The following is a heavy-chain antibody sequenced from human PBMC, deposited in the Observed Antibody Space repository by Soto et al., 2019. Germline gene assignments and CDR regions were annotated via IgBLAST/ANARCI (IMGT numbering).Heavy chain of an antibody. V-gene: IGHV5-10-1*01. CDR2: IDPTDSFT. D-gene: IGHD2-15*01. CDR1: GYKCTSCW. Sequence: PGEDLKISFKGSGYKCTSCWLNWVRQIPGKGLEWVGRIDPTDSFTNYSPPFEGLVTISVDKSISTAYLQWSTLQASDTAIYYCARPASGGSRDAFDIWGQGTTVTGSS. J-gene: IGHJ3*02. CDR3: ARPASGGSRDAFDI.